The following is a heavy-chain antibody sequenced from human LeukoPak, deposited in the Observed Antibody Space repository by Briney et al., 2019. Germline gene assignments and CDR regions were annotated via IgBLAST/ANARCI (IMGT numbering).Heavy chain of an antibody. CDR3: AKEGYSHTSNYFDN. V-gene: IGHV3-23*01. Sequence: GGSLRLSCAASGFTFSSYAMSWARQAPGKGLEWVSAISGSGGSTYYADSVKGRFTISRDNSKNTLYLQMDSLTTEDTALYYCAKEGYSHTSNYFDNWGQGILVTVSS. J-gene: IGHJ4*02. D-gene: IGHD2-15*01. CDR2: ISGSGGST. CDR1: GFTFSSYA.